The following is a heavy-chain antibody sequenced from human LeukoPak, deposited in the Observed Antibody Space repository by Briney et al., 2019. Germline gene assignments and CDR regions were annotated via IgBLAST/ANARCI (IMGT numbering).Heavy chain of an antibody. D-gene: IGHD3-22*01. V-gene: IGHV3-21*01. J-gene: IGHJ4*02. CDR2: ISSSSSYI. CDR1: GFTFSSYS. CDR3: ARAGYYDSSGSIGPDY. Sequence: PGGSLRLSCAASGFTFSSYSMNWVRQAPGKGLEWVSSISSSSSYIYYADSVKGRFTISRDNAKNSLYLQMNSLRAEDTAVYYCARAGYYDSSGSIGPDYWGQGTLVTVSS.